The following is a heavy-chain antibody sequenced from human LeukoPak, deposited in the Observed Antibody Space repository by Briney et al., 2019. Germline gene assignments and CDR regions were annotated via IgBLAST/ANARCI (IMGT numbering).Heavy chain of an antibody. CDR2: VNPNSGNT. CDR3: ARAEWGSGSYYSVY. D-gene: IGHD3-10*01. Sequence: GASVKVSCKASGYTFTSYDINWVRQATGQGLEWVGWVNPNSGNTGYAQKFQGRVTMTRNTSISTAYMELSSLRSEDTAVYYCARAEWGSGSYYSVYWGQGTLVTVSS. V-gene: IGHV1-8*01. J-gene: IGHJ4*02. CDR1: GYTFTSYD.